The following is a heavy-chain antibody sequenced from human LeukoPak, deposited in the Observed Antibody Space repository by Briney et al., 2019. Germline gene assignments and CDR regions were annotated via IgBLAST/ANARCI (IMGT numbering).Heavy chain of an antibody. V-gene: IGHV3-30*02. CDR3: AREYAGTEPEYFQH. CDR2: IRYDGSNK. J-gene: IGHJ1*01. D-gene: IGHD6-13*01. CDR1: GFTFSSYG. Sequence: PGGSLRFSCAASGFTFSSYGMHWVRQAPGKGLEWVAFIRYDGSNKYYADSVKGRFTISRDNSKNTLYLQMNSLRAEDTAVYYCAREYAGTEPEYFQHWGQGTLVTVSS.